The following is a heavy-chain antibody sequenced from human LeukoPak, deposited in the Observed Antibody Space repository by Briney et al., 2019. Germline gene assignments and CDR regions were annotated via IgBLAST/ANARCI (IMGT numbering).Heavy chain of an antibody. V-gene: IGHV4-59*01. CDR2: IYYSGST. CDR1: GGSISSYY. J-gene: IGHJ5*02. D-gene: IGHD4-23*01. Sequence: SETLSLTCTVSGGSISSYYWSWIRQPPGKGLEWIGYIYYSGSTNYNPALKSRVTISLDTSKNQFSLKLSSVTAADTAVYYCARADGGNPGGWFDPWGQGTLVTVSS. CDR3: ARADGGNPGGWFDP.